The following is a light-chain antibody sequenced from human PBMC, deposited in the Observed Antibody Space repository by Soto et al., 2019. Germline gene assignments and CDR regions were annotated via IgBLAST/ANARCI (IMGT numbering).Light chain of an antibody. CDR1: SSDVGAYNF. CDR2: EVS. CDR3: TSYAGDTSLGV. Sequence: QSVLTQPASVSGSPGQSITISCTGTSSDVGAYNFVSWYQQHPGKAPKLMIYEVSKRPSGVPDRFSGSKSGNTASLTVSGLQAEDEADYYCTSYAGDTSLGVLGGGTKVTVL. J-gene: IGLJ3*02. V-gene: IGLV2-8*01.